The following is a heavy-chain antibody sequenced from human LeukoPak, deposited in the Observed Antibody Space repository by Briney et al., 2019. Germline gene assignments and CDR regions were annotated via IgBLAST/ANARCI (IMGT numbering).Heavy chain of an antibody. V-gene: IGHV3-30-3*01. J-gene: IGHJ4*02. CDR3: ARASRVPNTAMVL. CDR2: ILYDGSNK. D-gene: IGHD5-18*01. Sequence: GRSLRLSCAASGFTFSSYAMHWVRQAPGKGLEWVAVILYDGSNKYYADSVKGRFTISRDNSKNTLYLQMNSLRAEDTAVYYCARASRVPNTAMVLWGQGTLVTVSS. CDR1: GFTFSSYA.